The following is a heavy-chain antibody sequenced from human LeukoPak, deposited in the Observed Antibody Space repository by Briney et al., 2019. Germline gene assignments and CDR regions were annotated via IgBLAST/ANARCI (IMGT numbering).Heavy chain of an antibody. CDR2: INPNSGGT. V-gene: IGHV1-2*02. Sequence: ASVTVSCKASGYTFTGYYMHWVRQAPGQGLEWMGWINPNSGGTSYAQKFQGRVTMTRDTSISTAYMELSRLRSDDTAVYYCAREDSGYVDYWGQGTLVTVSS. CDR3: AREDSGYVDY. D-gene: IGHD6-19*01. CDR1: GYTFTGYY. J-gene: IGHJ4*02.